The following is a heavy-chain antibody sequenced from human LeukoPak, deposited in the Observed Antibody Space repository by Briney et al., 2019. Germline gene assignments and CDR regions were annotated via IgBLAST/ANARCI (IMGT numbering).Heavy chain of an antibody. V-gene: IGHV5-51*01. CDR1: GYSFTSYW. CDR3: ARRLLGYSYGYDGISWFDP. D-gene: IGHD5-18*01. Sequence: GESLKISCKGSGYSFTSYWSGWVRQMPGKRLEWMGIIYPGDSDTRYSPSFQGQVTISADKSISTAYLQWSSLKASDTAMYYCARRLLGYSYGYDGISWFDPWGQGTLVTVSS. J-gene: IGHJ5*02. CDR2: IYPGDSDT.